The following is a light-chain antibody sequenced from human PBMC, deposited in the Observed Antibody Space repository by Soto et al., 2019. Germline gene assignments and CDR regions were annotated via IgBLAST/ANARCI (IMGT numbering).Light chain of an antibody. CDR3: CSYAGRRTFYV. V-gene: IGLV2-23*01. CDR2: EGS. CDR1: SSDIGSYNL. J-gene: IGLJ1*01. Sequence: QSALTQPASVSGSPGQSITVSCSGTSSDIGSYNLVSWYQQHPGKAPKLMIYEGSKRPSGVSNRFSGSKSGNTASLTISGLQAEDEADYYCCSYAGRRTFYVFGTGTKLTVL.